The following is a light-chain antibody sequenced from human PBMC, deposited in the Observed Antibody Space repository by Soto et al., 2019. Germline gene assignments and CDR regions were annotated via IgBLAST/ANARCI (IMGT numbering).Light chain of an antibody. CDR3: QQYKSFPWT. J-gene: IGKJ1*01. CDR2: DAS. Sequence: DIQMTQSPSTLSASVGDRVTITCRASQSISSWLAWYQQKPGKAPKLLIYDASSLESGVPSRFSGFGSETEFTLTISSLQPDDFATYYCQQYKSFPWTFGQGTKVDIK. V-gene: IGKV1-5*01. CDR1: QSISSW.